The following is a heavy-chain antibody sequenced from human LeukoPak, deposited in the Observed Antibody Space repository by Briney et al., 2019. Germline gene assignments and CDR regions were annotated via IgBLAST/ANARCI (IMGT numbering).Heavy chain of an antibody. CDR1: GGSISSYY. CDR2: TYYSGSA. CDR3: ARTGVVATSYFFDY. J-gene: IGHJ4*02. V-gene: IGHV4-59*01. Sequence: SETLSLTCTVSGGSISSYYWSWIRQPPGKGLEWIGFTYYSGSANYNPSLRSRVTMSVDTSKNQFSLKLTSVTAADTAVYYCARTGVVATSYFFDYWGQGILVTVSS. D-gene: IGHD5-12*01.